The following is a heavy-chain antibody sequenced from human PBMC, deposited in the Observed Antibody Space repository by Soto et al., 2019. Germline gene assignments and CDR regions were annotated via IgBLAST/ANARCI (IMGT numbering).Heavy chain of an antibody. CDR1: GGSISSGDYY. CDR2: SYYSGST. CDR3: AKGVTIFGVEPLTFDY. J-gene: IGHJ4*02. D-gene: IGHD3-3*01. Sequence: SETLSLTCTVSGGSISSGDYYCGWIRQPPGRGLEGIGYSYYSGSTYYSPSLESRCTISGDTAKNQFYLKLSSVTAADTAVYYCAKGVTIFGVEPLTFDYWGQGTLVTVSS. V-gene: IGHV4-30-4*01.